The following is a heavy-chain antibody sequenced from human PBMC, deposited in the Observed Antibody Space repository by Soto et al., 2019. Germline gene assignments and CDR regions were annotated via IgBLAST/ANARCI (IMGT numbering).Heavy chain of an antibody. J-gene: IGHJ5*02. CDR3: ARDPSTINKLIGVWFDP. D-gene: IGHD4-4*01. V-gene: IGHV1-69*13. Sequence: GASVKFSCKASGYTFTSYGISWVRQAPGQGLEWMGGIKPISDITNYAQRFQGRVTFTADASTSTVYLELSSLRSEDTAMYYCARDPSTINKLIGVWFDPWGQGTLVTVSS. CDR2: IKPISDIT. CDR1: GYTFTSYG.